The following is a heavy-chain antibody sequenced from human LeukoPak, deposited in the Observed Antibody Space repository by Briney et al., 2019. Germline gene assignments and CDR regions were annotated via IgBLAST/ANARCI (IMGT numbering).Heavy chain of an antibody. J-gene: IGHJ4*02. V-gene: IGHV1-2*02. CDR1: GYTFTGYY. CDR2: INPNSGGT. CDR3: AREIRVVVPAAICVRGGIDC. Sequence: ASVKVSCKASGYTFTGYYMHWVRQAPGQGLEWMGWINPNSGGTNYAQKFQGRVTMTRDTSISTAYMELSRLRSDDTAVYYCAREIRVVVPAAICVRGGIDCWGQGTLVTVSS. D-gene: IGHD2-2*02.